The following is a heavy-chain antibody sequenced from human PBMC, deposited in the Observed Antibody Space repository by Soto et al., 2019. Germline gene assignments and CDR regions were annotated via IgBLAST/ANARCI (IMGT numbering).Heavy chain of an antibody. D-gene: IGHD3-16*02. CDR3: ARVEVKFWGVIVFFDY. V-gene: IGHV4-61*01. Sequence: QVQLQESGPGLVKPSETLSLTCTVSGGSVSSGSYYWSWIRQPPGKGLEWIGYIYYSGSTNYNPSLKSRFTISVDTSKNQCCLKLSSVTAADTGGYYCARVEVKFWGVIVFFDYWCQGTLVTVSS. CDR1: GGSVSSGSYY. J-gene: IGHJ4*02. CDR2: IYYSGST.